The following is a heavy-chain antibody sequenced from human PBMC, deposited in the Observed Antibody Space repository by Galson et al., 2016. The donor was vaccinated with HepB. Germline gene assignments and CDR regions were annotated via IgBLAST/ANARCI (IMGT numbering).Heavy chain of an antibody. V-gene: IGHV1-69*13. CDR2: IIPIFGTP. J-gene: IGHJ4*02. Sequence: SVKVSCKASGDSFNRYSISWVRQAPGHGLEWMGGIIPIFGTPDYAQKLQGRVIITADVSTSTSYMELSSLRFEDTAVYYCATLSYDVVTGYQYLFDHWGQGTLVTVSS. D-gene: IGHD3-9*01. CDR3: ATLSYDVVTGYQYLFDH. CDR1: GDSFNRYS.